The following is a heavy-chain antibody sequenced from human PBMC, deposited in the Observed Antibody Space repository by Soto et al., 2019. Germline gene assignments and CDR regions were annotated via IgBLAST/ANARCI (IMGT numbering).Heavy chain of an antibody. V-gene: IGHV4-39*01. J-gene: IGHJ4*02. D-gene: IGHD3-9*01. CDR2: IYYLGNT. Sequence: SSETLSLTCTVSGGSISSSSSYWGWIRQPPGKGLEWVGSIYYLGNTYYNPSLGARVSISVDKSKSQFSLKLNSVTAADTAVYFCARLEGLATISYYFDFWGQGALVTVSS. CDR1: GGSISSSSSY. CDR3: ARLEGLATISYYFDF.